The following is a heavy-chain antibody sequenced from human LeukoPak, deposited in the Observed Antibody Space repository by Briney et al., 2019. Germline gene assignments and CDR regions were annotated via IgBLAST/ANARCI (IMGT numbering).Heavy chain of an antibody. CDR1: GYSISSGYY. D-gene: IGHD3-22*01. J-gene: IGHJ4*02. V-gene: IGHV4-38-2*01. CDR2: IYHSGST. Sequence: SETLSLTCAVSGYSISSGYYGGWIRQPPGKGLEWIGSIYHSGSTYYNPSLKSRVTISVDTSKNQFSLKLRSVTAADTAVYYCARGYYDSSGAFDYWGQGTLVTVSS. CDR3: ARGYYDSSGAFDY.